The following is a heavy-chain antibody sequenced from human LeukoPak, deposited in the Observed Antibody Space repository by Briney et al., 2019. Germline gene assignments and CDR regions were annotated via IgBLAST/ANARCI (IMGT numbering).Heavy chain of an antibody. V-gene: IGHV4-4*07. J-gene: IGHJ3*02. CDR1: GGSISSYY. CDR2: IYTSGST. CDR3: ARDLPRWLRVDAFDI. D-gene: IGHD5-12*01. Sequence: SETLSLTCTVSGGSISSYYWSWIRQPAGKGLEWTGRIYTSGSTNYNPSLKSRVTMSVDTSKNQFSLKLSSVTAADTAVYYCARDLPRWLRVDAFDIWGQGTMVTVSS.